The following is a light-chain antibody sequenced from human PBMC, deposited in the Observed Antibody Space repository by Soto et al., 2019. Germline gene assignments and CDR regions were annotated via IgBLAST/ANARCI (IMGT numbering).Light chain of an antibody. CDR3: QQSFSSPPT. J-gene: IGKJ5*01. Sequence: DIQMTQSPSSLSASVGDRVTISCRASQSISTYLNWYQQNPGKAPKLLISAASSLQSGVPSRFSGSGSGTDFTLTISSLQPDDFATYYCQQSFSSPPTFGQGTRLEIK. CDR1: QSISTY. V-gene: IGKV1-39*01. CDR2: AAS.